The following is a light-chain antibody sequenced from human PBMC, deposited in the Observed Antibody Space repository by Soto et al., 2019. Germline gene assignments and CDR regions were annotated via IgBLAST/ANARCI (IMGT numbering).Light chain of an antibody. J-gene: IGKJ5*01. CDR1: QSIRSY. CDR2: AAS. Sequence: DIQMTQSPSSLSASVGDRVTITCRASQSIRSYLNWYHQKPGKAPKLLIYAASSLQSEVPSRFSGSGSGTDFTLTISRLPPEDLTTYYCQQSYSTTITFGQGTRLEIK. V-gene: IGKV1-39*01. CDR3: QQSYSTTIT.